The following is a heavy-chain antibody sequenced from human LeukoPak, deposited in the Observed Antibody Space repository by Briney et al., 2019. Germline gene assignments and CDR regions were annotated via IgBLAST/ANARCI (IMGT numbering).Heavy chain of an antibody. V-gene: IGHV4-59*01. CDR2: IYYSGST. Sequence: PSETLSLTCTVSGGSISSYYWGWIRQPPGKGLEWIGYIYYSGSTNYNPSLKRRVTISVDTSKNQFSLKLSSVTAADTAVYYCARGDSSGYYYLDYWGQGTLVTVSS. D-gene: IGHD3-22*01. J-gene: IGHJ4*02. CDR3: ARGDSSGYYYLDY. CDR1: GGSISSYY.